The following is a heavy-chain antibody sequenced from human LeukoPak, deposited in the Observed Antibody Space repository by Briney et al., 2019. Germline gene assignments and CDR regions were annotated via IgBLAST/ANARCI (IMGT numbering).Heavy chain of an antibody. CDR1: GFSLSGYG. CDR3: ARVRAAHYYDY. J-gene: IGHJ4*02. D-gene: IGHD6-6*01. Sequence: PGRSLRLSCAASGFSLSGYGMHWVRQAPGKGLEWVAVISYDGSKKYYADSVKGGFTISRNKPKNTQSLEMNSLKAEDTAVYYCARVRAAHYYDYWGQGTLVTVSS. CDR2: ISYDGSKK. V-gene: IGHV3-30-3*01.